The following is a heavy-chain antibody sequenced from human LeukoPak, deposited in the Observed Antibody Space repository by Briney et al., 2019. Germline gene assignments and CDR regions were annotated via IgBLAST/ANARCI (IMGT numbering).Heavy chain of an antibody. D-gene: IGHD2/OR15-2a*01. V-gene: IGHV3-21*01. Sequence: GGSLRLSCAVSGFTFSTYTMCWVRQAPGKGLEWVASISSGSSYIYYADSLKGRFTISRDNAKNSLYLQMNSLRDEDTAVYYCARDPFYDYWGQGTLVTVSS. CDR2: ISSGSSYI. J-gene: IGHJ4*02. CDR1: GFTFSTYT. CDR3: ARDPFYDY.